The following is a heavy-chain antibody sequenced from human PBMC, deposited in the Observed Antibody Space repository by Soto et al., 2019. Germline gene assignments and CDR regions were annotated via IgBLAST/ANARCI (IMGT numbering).Heavy chain of an antibody. D-gene: IGHD3-10*01. V-gene: IGHV1-8*01. CDR3: AREHYGNSAWFDP. J-gene: IGHJ5*02. CDR2: MNPNSGNT. CDR1: GYTFPSYD. Sequence: QVQLVQSGAEVKKPGASVKVSCKASGYTFPSYDINWVRQATGQGLEWMGWMNPNSGNTGYAQKFQGRVTMTRNTXRSTDYMERSSMRSEDTAVYYCAREHYGNSAWFDPWGQGTLVTVSS.